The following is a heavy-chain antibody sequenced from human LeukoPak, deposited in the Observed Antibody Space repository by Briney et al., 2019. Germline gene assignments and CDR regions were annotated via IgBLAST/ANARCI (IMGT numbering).Heavy chain of an antibody. CDR1: GFTFSNYG. D-gene: IGHD3-10*01. CDR3: AKERAGITMVRGVINYYYYYYMDV. CDR2: ISYDGSNK. J-gene: IGHJ6*03. Sequence: GGSLRLSCAASGFTFSNYGMHWVRQAPGKGLEWVSFISYDGSNKYYADSVKDRFTISRDNSKNTLYLQMNSLRAEDTAVYYCAKERAGITMVRGVINYYYYYYMDVWGKGTTVTISS. V-gene: IGHV3-30*18.